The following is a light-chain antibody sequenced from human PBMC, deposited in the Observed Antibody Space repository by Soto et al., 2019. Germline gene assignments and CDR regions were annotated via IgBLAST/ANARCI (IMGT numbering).Light chain of an antibody. CDR3: HQYSSSPWT. J-gene: IGKJ1*01. Sequence: EIVLTQSPGTLSLSPGERATLSCRASHSVSSNCLAWYQQMPGQAPRLLVYGASSRATGIPDRFSGSGSGTDFTLTISRLEPEDFAVYYCHQYSSSPWTFGQGTKVEIK. V-gene: IGKV3-20*01. CDR1: HSVSSNC. CDR2: GAS.